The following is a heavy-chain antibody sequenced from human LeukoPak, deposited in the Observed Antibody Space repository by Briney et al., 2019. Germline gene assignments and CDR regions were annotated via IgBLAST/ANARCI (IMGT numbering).Heavy chain of an antibody. V-gene: IGHV3-49*03. Sequence: GGSLRLSCTASGFNFGDYAMSWFRQAPEKGLEGVGFITNKAFGGTAEYAASVKGRFTISRDDSRSIAYLQMDNLRTEDTGIYYCTRDEYGVGSNFFDYWGQGTLVTVST. CDR1: GFNFGDYA. D-gene: IGHD4-17*01. CDR3: TRDEYGVGSNFFDY. J-gene: IGHJ4*02. CDR2: ITNKAFGGTA.